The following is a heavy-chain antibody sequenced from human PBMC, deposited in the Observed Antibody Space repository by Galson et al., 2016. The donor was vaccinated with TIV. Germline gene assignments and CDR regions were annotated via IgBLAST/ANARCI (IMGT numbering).Heavy chain of an antibody. Sequence: PALVKPTQTLTLTCTFSGFSLSTNEMCVGWIRRPPGKALEWLARIDWDDDKSYTSSLKTRLTISKDTSKNQVVLTMTNVDPVDTATCYCARISGYYDSSGHYIPRSFDYWGQGTLVTVSS. CDR2: IDWDDDK. J-gene: IGHJ4*02. V-gene: IGHV2-70*11. CDR3: ARISGYYDSSGHYIPRSFDY. D-gene: IGHD3-22*01. CDR1: GFSLSTNEMC.